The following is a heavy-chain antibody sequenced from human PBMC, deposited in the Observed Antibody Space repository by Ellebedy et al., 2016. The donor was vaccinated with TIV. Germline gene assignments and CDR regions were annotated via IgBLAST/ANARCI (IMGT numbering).Heavy chain of an antibody. CDR3: ARHSGGHGFDI. J-gene: IGHJ3*02. Sequence: GESLKISCAASGFTFSTYTMTWVRQAPGKGLEWVSHISSDGSDTSYADSVKGRFIISRDNAENTLDLQMSSLRAEDTALYYCARHSGGHGFDIWGQGTMVTVSP. V-gene: IGHV3-74*01. D-gene: IGHD2-21*01. CDR1: GFTFSTYT. CDR2: ISSDGSDT.